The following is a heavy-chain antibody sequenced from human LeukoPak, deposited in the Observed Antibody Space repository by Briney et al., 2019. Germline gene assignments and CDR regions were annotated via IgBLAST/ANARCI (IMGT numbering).Heavy chain of an antibody. V-gene: IGHV4-34*01. J-gene: IGHJ4*02. D-gene: IGHD3-10*01. CDR2: INHSGIT. CDR3: VRGFSGVVGDH. Sequence: SETLSLTCAVYGGSFSGYYWSWIRQPPGKGLEWIGEINHSGITNYNTSLRSRVTISKDTSNNQLSLKLHSATAADTAVYYCVRGFSGVVGDHWGQGSLVTVSS. CDR1: GGSFSGYY.